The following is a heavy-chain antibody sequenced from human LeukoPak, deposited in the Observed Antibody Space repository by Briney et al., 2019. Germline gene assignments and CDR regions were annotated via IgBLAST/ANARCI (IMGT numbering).Heavy chain of an antibody. CDR2: INWNGGST. Sequence: GGSLSLSWAASGFTFDDYGISWVRKAPGKGLEWVSGINWNGGSTGYADSVKGRFTISRDNAKNSLYLQMNSLRAEDTALYYCARELGYSSGWYDSDYWGQGTLVTVPS. CDR1: GFTFDDYG. CDR3: ARELGYSSGWYDSDY. D-gene: IGHD6-19*01. V-gene: IGHV3-20*04. J-gene: IGHJ4*02.